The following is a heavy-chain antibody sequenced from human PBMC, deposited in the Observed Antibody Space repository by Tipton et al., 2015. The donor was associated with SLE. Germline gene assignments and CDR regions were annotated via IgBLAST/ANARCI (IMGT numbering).Heavy chain of an antibody. CDR1: GDSLSGQY. J-gene: IGHJ4*02. Sequence: TLSLTCSVYGDSLSGQYWSWIRQPPGKGLEWIGEVFRGGSTNYSPSLESRVTISVNTSKNQFSLRLSSVTAADTAMFYCASGTLEWSHEPDYWGQGTLVTVSS. V-gene: IGHV4-34*12. CDR3: ASGTLEWSHEPDY. CDR2: VFRGGST. D-gene: IGHD3-3*01.